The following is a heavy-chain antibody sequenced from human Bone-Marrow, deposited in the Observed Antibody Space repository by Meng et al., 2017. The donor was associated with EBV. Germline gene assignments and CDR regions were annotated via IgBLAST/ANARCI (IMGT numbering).Heavy chain of an antibody. CDR1: GFTFSSDS. J-gene: IGHJ4*02. CDR2: ISGSGGST. V-gene: IGHV3-23*01. Sequence: EVRLLVSGCGLVQPGGSLRLSFAASGFTFSSDSMSWVRQAPGKGMEWVSAISGSGGSTYYADSVKGRFTISRDNSKNTLYLQMNSLRAEDTAVYYCAKPSSQSSGYLGYFDHWDQGPLVTVYS. D-gene: IGHD3-22*01. CDR3: AKPSSQSSGYLGYFDH.